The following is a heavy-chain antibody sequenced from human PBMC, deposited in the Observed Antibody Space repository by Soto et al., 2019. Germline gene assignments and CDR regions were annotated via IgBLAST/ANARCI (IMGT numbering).Heavy chain of an antibody. J-gene: IGHJ4*02. V-gene: IGHV1-3*01. CDR2: INAGNGNT. D-gene: IGHD4-17*01. CDR1: GYTFTSYA. Sequence: QVQLVQSGAEVKKPGASVKVSCKASGYTFTSYAMHWVRQAPGQRLEWMGWINAGNGNTKYPQKFQGRVTITRDTSASTAYMELSSLRSEDTAVYYCAKPNGDYNFDYWGQGTLVTVSS. CDR3: AKPNGDYNFDY.